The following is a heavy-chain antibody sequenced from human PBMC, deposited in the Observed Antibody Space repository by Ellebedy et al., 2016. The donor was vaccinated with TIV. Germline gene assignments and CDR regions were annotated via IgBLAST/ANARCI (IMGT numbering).Heavy chain of an antibody. CDR3: AREVYGDSLNWFDP. V-gene: IGHV1-18*01. D-gene: IGHD4-17*01. CDR1: GYTFSTQG. CDR2: VSPYNGYA. Sequence: ASVKVSCKASGYTFSTQGISWVRQAPGQGLEWMGWVSPYNGYAGYAQRFRDRVTVTADTSTSTAYMELNSLRSDDTAVYYCAREVYGDSLNWFDPWGQGTLVTVSS. J-gene: IGHJ5*02.